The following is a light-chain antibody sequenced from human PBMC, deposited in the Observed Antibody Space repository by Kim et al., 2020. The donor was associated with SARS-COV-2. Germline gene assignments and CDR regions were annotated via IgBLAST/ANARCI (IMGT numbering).Light chain of an antibody. CDR3: QVWGSGVV. V-gene: IGLV3-21*01. CDR2: YDS. CDR1: NIGSKS. Sequence: SYELTQPPSVSVAPGKTARITCGGNNIGSKSVHWYQQKPGQAPVLVIYYDSDRPSGLPERFSGSNSGNTATLTISRVAAGDEADYYCQVWGSGVVVGGGT. J-gene: IGLJ2*01.